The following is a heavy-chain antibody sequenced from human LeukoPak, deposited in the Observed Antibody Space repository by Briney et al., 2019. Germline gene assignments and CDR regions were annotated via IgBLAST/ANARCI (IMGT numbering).Heavy chain of an antibody. J-gene: IGHJ4*02. CDR3: AKAPVVVVPAPYYFDY. V-gene: IGHV3-33*06. Sequence: GGSLRLSCAASGFTFSSYGMHWVHQAPGKGLEWVAVIWYDGSNKYYADSVKGRFTISRDNSKNTLYLQMNSLRAEDTAVYYCAKAPVVVVPAPYYFDYWGQGTLVTVSS. D-gene: IGHD2-2*01. CDR2: IWYDGSNK. CDR1: GFTFSSYG.